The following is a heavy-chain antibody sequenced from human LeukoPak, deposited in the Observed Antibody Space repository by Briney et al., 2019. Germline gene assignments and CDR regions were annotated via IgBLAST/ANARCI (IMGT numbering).Heavy chain of an antibody. Sequence: ASVKVSCKASGYTFTGYYMHWVRHAPGQGLEWMGWINPNSGGTNYAQKFQGRVTMTRDTSISTAYMELSRLRSDDTAVYYCARVHSSGWSPLFDYWGQGTLVTVSS. CDR2: INPNSGGT. D-gene: IGHD6-19*01. J-gene: IGHJ4*02. V-gene: IGHV1-2*02. CDR3: ARVHSSGWSPLFDY. CDR1: GYTFTGYY.